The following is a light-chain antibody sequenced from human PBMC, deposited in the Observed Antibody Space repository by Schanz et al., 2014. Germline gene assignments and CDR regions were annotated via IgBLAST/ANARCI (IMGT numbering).Light chain of an antibody. CDR3: KQPLESPFT. J-gene: IGKJ3*01. Sequence: DIVMTQSPLSLPVTPGEPASISCRSSQSLLHSNGYNYLDWYLQKPEQSPQLLIYLGSNRAPGVPDRVSGRGSGGNLKLKIRRLEDIVVCVCCCKQPLESPFTFRLGSKVDIE. V-gene: IGKV2-28*01. CDR2: LGS. CDR1: QSLLHSNGYNY.